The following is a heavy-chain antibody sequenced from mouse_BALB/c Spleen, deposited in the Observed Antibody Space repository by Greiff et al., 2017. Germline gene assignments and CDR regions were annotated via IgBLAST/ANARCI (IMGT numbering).Heavy chain of an antibody. CDR2: INSDGGST. D-gene: IGHD2-4*01. CDR3: ARGDYDGDWFAY. CDR1: EYEFPSHD. Sequence: EVKLEESGGGLVQPGESLKLSCESNEYEFPSHDMSWVRKTPEKRLELVAAINSDGGSTYYPDTMERRFIISRDNTKKTLYLQMSSLRSEDTALYYCARGDYDGDWFAYWGQGTLVTVSA. J-gene: IGHJ3*01. V-gene: IGHV5-2*03.